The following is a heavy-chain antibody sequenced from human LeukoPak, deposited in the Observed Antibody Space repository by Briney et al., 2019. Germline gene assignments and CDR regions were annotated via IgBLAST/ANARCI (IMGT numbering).Heavy chain of an antibody. CDR1: GGSFSGYY. CDR2: INHSGST. D-gene: IGHD3-22*01. V-gene: IGHV4-34*01. CDR3: ARGTSTYYDSSGYYPY. J-gene: IGHJ4*02. Sequence: SEILSLTCAVYGGSFSGYYWSWIRQPPGKGLEWIGEINHSGSTNYNPSLKSRVTISVDTSKNQFSLKLSPVTAADTAVYYCARGTSTYYDSSGYYPYWGQGTLVTVSS.